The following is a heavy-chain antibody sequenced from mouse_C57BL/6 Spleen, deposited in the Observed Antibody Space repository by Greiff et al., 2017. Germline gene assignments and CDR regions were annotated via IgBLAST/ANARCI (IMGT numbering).Heavy chain of an antibody. J-gene: IGHJ1*03. CDR3: ARFCLNYAHWYFDV. Sequence: VQLVESGAELVRPGASVKLSCKASGYTFTDYYINWVKQRPGQGLEWIANIYPASGHTYYNETFKGKAILTVEKSSNTAYMQLSSLTSEDSAVYFCARFCLNYAHWYFDVWGTGTTVTVSS. CDR1: GYTFTDYY. CDR2: IYPASGHT. V-gene: IGHV1-76*01. D-gene: IGHD1-1*01.